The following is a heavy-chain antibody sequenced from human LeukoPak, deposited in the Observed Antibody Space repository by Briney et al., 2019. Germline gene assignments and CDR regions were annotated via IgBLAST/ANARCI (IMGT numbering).Heavy chain of an antibody. D-gene: IGHD1-26*01. CDR1: GGSISSGGYY. Sequence: SETLSLTCTVSGGSISSGGYYWSWIRQHPGKGLEWIGCIYYSGSTYYNPSLKSRVTISVDTSKNQFSLKLSSVTAADTAVYYCARGFLGVPRNWYFDLWGRGTLVTVSS. V-gene: IGHV4-31*03. CDR2: IYYSGST. CDR3: ARGFLGVPRNWYFDL. J-gene: IGHJ2*01.